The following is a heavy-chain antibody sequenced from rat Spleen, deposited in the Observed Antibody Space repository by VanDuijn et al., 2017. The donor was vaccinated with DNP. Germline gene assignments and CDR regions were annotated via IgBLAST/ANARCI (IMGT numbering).Heavy chain of an antibody. CDR1: GFSVTSYG. D-gene: IGHD1-4*01. J-gene: IGHJ4*01. Sequence: QVQLKESGPGLVQPSQTLSLTCTVSGFSVTSYGVSWVRQFPGKGLEWIAAISSGGSTYYNSALKSRLSISRDTSKSQVFLKMNSRQTEDTAMYFCALAGRGSVDAWGQGTSVTVSS. CDR2: ISSGGST. V-gene: IGHV2S8*01. CDR3: ALAGRGSVDA.